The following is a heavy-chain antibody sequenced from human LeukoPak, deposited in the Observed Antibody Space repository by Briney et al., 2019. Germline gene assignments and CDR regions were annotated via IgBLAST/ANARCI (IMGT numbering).Heavy chain of an antibody. CDR3: ARDPENYYDSSGYYSRGAFDI. CDR1: GYTFTSYG. CDR2: ISAYNGNT. J-gene: IGHJ3*02. D-gene: IGHD3-22*01. V-gene: IGHV1-18*01. Sequence: ASVKVSCKASGYTFTSYGISWVRQAPGHGLEWMGWISAYNGNTNYAQKLQGRVTMTTDTSTSTAYMELRSLRSDDTAVYYCARDPENYYDSSGYYSRGAFDIWGQGTMVTVSS.